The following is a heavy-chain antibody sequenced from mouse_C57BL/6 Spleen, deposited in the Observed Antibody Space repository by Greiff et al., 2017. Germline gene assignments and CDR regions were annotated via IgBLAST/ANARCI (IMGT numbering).Heavy chain of an antibody. J-gene: IGHJ4*01. CDR3: AREGYYGSSPLYAMGY. V-gene: IGHV1-72*01. Sequence: VQLQQPGAELVKPGASVTLSCKASGYTFTSYWMHWVKQRPGRGLEWIGRIDPNSGGTKYNEKFKSKATLTVDKPSSTAYMQLSSLTSGDSAVYYCAREGYYGSSPLYAMGYWGQGTSVTVSS. CDR2: IDPNSGGT. D-gene: IGHD1-1*01. CDR1: GYTFTSYW.